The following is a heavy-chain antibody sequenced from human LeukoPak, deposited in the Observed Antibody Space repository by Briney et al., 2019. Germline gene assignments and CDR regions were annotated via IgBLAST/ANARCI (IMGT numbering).Heavy chain of an antibody. D-gene: IGHD6-19*01. CDR2: IYHSGST. CDR1: GGSISSGGYS. Sequence: SDTLSLTCAVSGGSISSGGYSWSWIRQPPGKGLEWIGYIYHSGSTYYNPSLKSRVTISVDRSKNQFSLKLSSVTAADTAVYYCAKGRLSGVVVAGYGMDVWGQGTTITVSS. V-gene: IGHV4-30-2*01. CDR3: AKGRLSGVVVAGYGMDV. J-gene: IGHJ6*02.